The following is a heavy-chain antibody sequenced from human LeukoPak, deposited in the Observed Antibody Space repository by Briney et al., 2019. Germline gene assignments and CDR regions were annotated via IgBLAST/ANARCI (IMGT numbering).Heavy chain of an antibody. J-gene: IGHJ2*01. CDR2: IYSGGAT. CDR1: GFTVSSNY. CDR3: ARATGSSWAARYFDL. D-gene: IGHD6-13*01. V-gene: IGHV3-53*01. Sequence: GGSLTLSCAASGFTVSSNYMSWVRQAPGKGLEWVSVIYSGGATYYADSVKGRFIISRDNSKNTLYLQMNSLRAEDTAVYYCARATGSSWAARYFDLWGRGTLVTVSS.